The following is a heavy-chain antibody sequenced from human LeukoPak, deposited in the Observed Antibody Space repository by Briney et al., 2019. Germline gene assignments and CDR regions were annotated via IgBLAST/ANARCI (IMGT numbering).Heavy chain of an antibody. Sequence: PSETLSLTCAVSGYSISSGYYWGWIRQPPGKGLEWIGSIYHSGSTYYNPSLKSRVTISVDTSKNQFSLKLSSVTAADTAVYYCATAVGATTFDYWGQGTLVTVSS. CDR2: IYHSGST. V-gene: IGHV4-38-2*01. D-gene: IGHD1-26*01. CDR1: GYSISSGYY. CDR3: ATAVGATTFDY. J-gene: IGHJ4*02.